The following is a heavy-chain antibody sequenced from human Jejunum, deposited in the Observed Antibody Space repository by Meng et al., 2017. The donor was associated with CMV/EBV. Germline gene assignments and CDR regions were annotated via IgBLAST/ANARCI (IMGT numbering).Heavy chain of an antibody. V-gene: IGHV4-4*07. Sequence: RRESGPGLVKPSETLSPPCTVSGGSVNNYYWSWIRQSAGKGLEWIGRFYSSDTYNYHPSLDSRVTMSLDTSKNQFSLNLRSVTAADTATYYCARGPGASTRGGFDYWGLGTLVTVSS. J-gene: IGHJ4*02. CDR1: GGSVNNYY. D-gene: IGHD1-26*01. CDR2: FYSSDTY. CDR3: ARGPGASTRGGFDY.